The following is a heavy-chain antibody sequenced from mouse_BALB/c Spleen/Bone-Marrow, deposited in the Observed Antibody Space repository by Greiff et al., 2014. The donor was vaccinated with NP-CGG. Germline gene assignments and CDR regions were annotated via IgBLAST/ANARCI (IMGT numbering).Heavy chain of an antibody. CDR2: IYPGDGDT. Sequence: VQGVESGAELVRPGSSVKVSCKASGYTFSGYWMNWVKQRPGQGLEWIGQIYPGDGDTNYNENFRGKATLTADKSSSTAYMQLSSLTSEDSAVYFCAGWAIADALDYWGQGTSVTVSS. J-gene: IGHJ4*01. CDR3: AGWAIADALDY. V-gene: IGHV1-80*01. CDR1: GYTFSGYW.